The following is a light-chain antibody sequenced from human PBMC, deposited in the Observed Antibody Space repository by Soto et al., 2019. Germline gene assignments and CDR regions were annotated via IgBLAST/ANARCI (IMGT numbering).Light chain of an antibody. J-gene: IGLJ2*01. Sequence: QSVLTQSPSDSASLGASVKLTCTLSSGHSSYAIAWHQKQPGKGPRYLMDLNNDGSHSKGDGIPDRFSGSSSGAERYLIISSLQSEDEADYYCQTWGTGFQVFGGGIKLTVL. CDR1: SGHSSYA. V-gene: IGLV4-69*01. CDR2: LNNDGSH. CDR3: QTWGTGFQV.